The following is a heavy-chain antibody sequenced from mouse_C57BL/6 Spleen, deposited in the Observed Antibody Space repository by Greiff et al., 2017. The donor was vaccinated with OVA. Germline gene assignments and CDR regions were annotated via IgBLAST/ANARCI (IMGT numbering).Heavy chain of an antibody. J-gene: IGHJ1*03. CDR1: GYAFSSSW. Sequence: VQLQQSGPELVKPGASVKISCKASGYAFSSSWMNWVKQRPGKGLEWIGRIYPGDGDTNYNGKFKGKATLTADKSSSTAYMQLSSLTSEDSAVYFCAKLEGYDYANWYFDVWGTGTTVTVSS. D-gene: IGHD2-4*01. CDR3: AKLEGYDYANWYFDV. CDR2: IYPGDGDT. V-gene: IGHV1-82*01.